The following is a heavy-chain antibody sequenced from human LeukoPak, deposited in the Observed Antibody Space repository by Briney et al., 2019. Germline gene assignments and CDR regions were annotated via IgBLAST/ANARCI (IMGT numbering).Heavy chain of an antibody. CDR1: GGSISKSPYY. J-gene: IGHJ6*02. CDR2: IYYSGNT. V-gene: IGHV4-39*02. D-gene: IGHD2-15*01. CDR3: ARSGPYCSGGSCYAYAMDV. Sequence: SETLSLTCSVSGGSISKSPYYWAWIRQTPGKGLEWIASIYYSGNTYYNLSLKSRVTISVDTSKNHFSLKLNSVTAADTAVYYCARSGPYCSGGSCYAYAMDVWGQGTTATVSS.